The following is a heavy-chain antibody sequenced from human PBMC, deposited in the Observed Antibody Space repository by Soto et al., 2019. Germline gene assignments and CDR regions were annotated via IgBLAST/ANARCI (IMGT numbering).Heavy chain of an antibody. CDR1: GFTFSSYS. V-gene: IGHV3-48*01. Sequence: EVQLVESGGGLVQPGGSLRLSCAASGFTFSSYSMNWVRQAPGKGLEWVSYISSSGSTIYYADSVKGRFTISRDNAKNSLYLQMSSLRAEDTSVHYCARGVPSSSSWSDYWGQGTLVTVSS. D-gene: IGHD6-13*01. J-gene: IGHJ4*02. CDR2: ISSSGSTI. CDR3: ARGVPSSSSWSDY.